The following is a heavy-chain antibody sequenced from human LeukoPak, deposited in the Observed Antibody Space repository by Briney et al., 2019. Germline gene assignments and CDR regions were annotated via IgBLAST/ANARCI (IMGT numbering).Heavy chain of an antibody. D-gene: IGHD1-26*01. CDR3: AREVASYSGSSEDWFDP. V-gene: IGHV1-69*06. Sequence: ASVKVSCKASGGTFSSYAISWVRQAPGQGLEWMGGIIPIFGTANYAQKFQGRVTMTEDTSTDTAYMELSSLRSEDTAVYYCAREVASYSGSSEDWFDPWGQGTLVTVSS. J-gene: IGHJ5*02. CDR1: GGTFSSYA. CDR2: IIPIFGTA.